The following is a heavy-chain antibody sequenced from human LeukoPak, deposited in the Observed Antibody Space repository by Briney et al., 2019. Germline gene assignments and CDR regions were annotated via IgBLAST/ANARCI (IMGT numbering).Heavy chain of an antibody. Sequence: SETLSLTCSVSGDSISTSSYYWGWIRQPPGKGLEWIGSIYHSGSTYYNPSLKSRVTISVDTSKNQFSLKLSSVTAADTAVYYCARDYYYDSSGYYSGEDYWGQGTLVTVSS. CDR3: ARDYYYDSSGYYSGEDY. D-gene: IGHD3-22*01. CDR2: IYHSGST. J-gene: IGHJ4*02. CDR1: GDSISTSSYY. V-gene: IGHV4-39*07.